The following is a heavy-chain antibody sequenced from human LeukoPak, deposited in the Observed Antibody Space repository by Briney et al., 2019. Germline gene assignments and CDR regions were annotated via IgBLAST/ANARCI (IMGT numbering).Heavy chain of an antibody. CDR1: GFTFSSYS. CDR3: ARAWSAGSGNSAFDI. CDR2: ISSSSSYI. J-gene: IGHJ3*02. V-gene: IGHV3-21*01. Sequence: GGSLRLSCAASGFTFSSYSMNWVRQAPGKGLEWVSSISSSSSYIYYADSVKGRFTISRDNAKNSLYLQMNSLRAEDTAVYYCARAWSAGSGNSAFDIWGQGIMVTVSS. D-gene: IGHD3-10*01.